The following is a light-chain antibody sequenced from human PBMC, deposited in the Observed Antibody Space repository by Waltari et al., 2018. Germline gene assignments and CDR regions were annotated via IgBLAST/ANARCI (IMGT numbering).Light chain of an antibody. J-gene: IGKJ2*01. CDR2: DAS. Sequence: EIVMTQSPATLSVSPGERATLSCRASQSVSSNLAWYQQKPGPPLRLLIFDASRRVTGIPARFSGSGSGTEFTLTISSLQSEDFAVYYCQQYNNWPPYTFGQGTKLDIK. V-gene: IGKV3-15*01. CDR1: QSVSSN. CDR3: QQYNNWPPYT.